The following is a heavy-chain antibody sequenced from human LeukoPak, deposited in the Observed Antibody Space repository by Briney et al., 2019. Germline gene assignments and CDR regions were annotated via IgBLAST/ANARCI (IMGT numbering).Heavy chain of an antibody. V-gene: IGHV1-2*02. CDR1: GYTFTGYY. D-gene: IGHD5-24*01. J-gene: IGHJ4*02. Sequence: ASVKVSCKASGYTFTGYYMHWVRQAPGQGLEWMGWINPNSGGTNYAQKFQGRVTMTRDTSISTAYMELSRLRSDDTAVYYCARDPAVEMATISLVWGQGTLVTVSS. CDR3: ARDPAVEMATISLV. CDR2: INPNSGGT.